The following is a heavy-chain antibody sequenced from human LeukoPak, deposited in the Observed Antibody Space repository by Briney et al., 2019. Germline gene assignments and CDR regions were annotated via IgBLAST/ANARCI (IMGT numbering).Heavy chain of an antibody. J-gene: IGHJ5*02. CDR2: IIPIFGTA. Sequence: SVKVSCKASGGAFSSYAISWVRQAPGQGLEWMGRIIPIFGTANYAQKFQGRVTITTDESTSTAYMELSSLRSEDTAVYYCAKTQYEDWFDPWGQGTLVTVSS. CDR3: AKTQYEDWFDP. CDR1: GGAFSSYA. V-gene: IGHV1-69*05. D-gene: IGHD2/OR15-2a*01.